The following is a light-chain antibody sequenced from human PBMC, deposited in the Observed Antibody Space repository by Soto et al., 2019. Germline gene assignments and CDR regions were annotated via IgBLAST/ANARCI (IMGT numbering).Light chain of an antibody. CDR2: DND. V-gene: IGLV1-51*01. Sequence: QTALTQPPSVCAAPGQKVTISCSGSSSNIGNNYVFWYQQLPGTAPKLLIYDNDKRPSGIPDRFSGSKSGTSATLGITGLQTGDEADYYCATWDRSLSVGVFGGGTKLTVL. CDR1: SSNIGNNY. J-gene: IGLJ2*01. CDR3: ATWDRSLSVGV.